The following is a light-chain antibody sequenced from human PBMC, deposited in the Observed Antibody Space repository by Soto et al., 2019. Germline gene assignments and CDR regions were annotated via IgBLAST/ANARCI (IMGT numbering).Light chain of an antibody. CDR1: SSNIGNNY. CDR3: AAYDTSLRVWV. J-gene: IGLJ3*02. CDR2: DND. V-gene: IGLV1-51*01. Sequence: QSVLTQPPSVSAAPGQRVTISCSGSSSNIGNNYVSWYQQFPGTAPKLLIYDNDKRPSGIPDRFSGSKSGASATLGITGLQTGDEADYYCAAYDTSLRVWVFGGGTKLTVL.